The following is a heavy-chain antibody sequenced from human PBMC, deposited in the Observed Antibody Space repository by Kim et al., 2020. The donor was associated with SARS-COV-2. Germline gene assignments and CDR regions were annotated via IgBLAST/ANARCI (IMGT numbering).Heavy chain of an antibody. J-gene: IGHJ3*02. Sequence: GGSLRLSCAASGFTFSSYSMNWVRQAPGKGLEWVSSISSSSSYIYYADSVKGRFTISRDNAKNSLYLQMNSLRAEDTAVYYCVWTGRITMTLDAFDIWGQGTMVTVSS. D-gene: IGHD3-22*01. CDR3: VWTGRITMTLDAFDI. CDR2: ISSSSSYI. V-gene: IGHV3-21*01. CDR1: GFTFSSYS.